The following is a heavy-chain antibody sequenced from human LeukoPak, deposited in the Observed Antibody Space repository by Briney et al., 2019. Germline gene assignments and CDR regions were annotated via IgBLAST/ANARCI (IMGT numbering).Heavy chain of an antibody. V-gene: IGHV3-53*01. CDR2: ILDNGIT. CDR3: ARDIVYLTDDDYG. D-gene: IGHD4-17*01. CDR1: GFSVSSTY. J-gene: IGHJ4*02. Sequence: GGSLRLSCAVSGFSVSSTYMTWVRQAPGKGLQWVSVILDNGITTYADSVKGRFSISRDNSKNTVYLQMNSLSVDDTAVYYCARDIVYLTDDDYGWGQGTLVTVSS.